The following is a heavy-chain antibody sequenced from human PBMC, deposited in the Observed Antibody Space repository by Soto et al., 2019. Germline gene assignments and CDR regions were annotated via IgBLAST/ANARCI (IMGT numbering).Heavy chain of an antibody. V-gene: IGHV4-30-4*01. D-gene: IGHD3-22*01. J-gene: IGHJ4*02. Sequence: QVQLQESGPGLVKPSQTLSLTCTVSGGSISSVNYYWSWIRQPPGKGLEWIGYIYYSGSTYYNPSPRSRVTISVDTSKNQFSLILSSVSAAATAVYYCARGDYYDTSGYLFDYWGQGTLVTVSS. CDR2: IYYSGST. CDR1: GGSISSVNYY. CDR3: ARGDYYDTSGYLFDY.